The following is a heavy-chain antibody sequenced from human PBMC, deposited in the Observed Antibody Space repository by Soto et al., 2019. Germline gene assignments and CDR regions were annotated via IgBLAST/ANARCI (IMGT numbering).Heavy chain of an antibody. J-gene: IGHJ5*02. V-gene: IGHV2-5*01. CDR3: AHAKATYSYDSSGSTNWFDP. D-gene: IGHD3-22*01. CDR2: IYWNDDK. Sequence: QITLKESGPTLVKPTQTLTLTCTFSGFSLSTRGVGVGWIRQPPGKALEWLALIYWNDDKRYSPSLKSRLTTTQVTSKNRVVLTMTNMDPVDTATYYFAHAKATYSYDSSGSTNWFDPWGQGTLVTVSS. CDR1: GFSLSTRGVG.